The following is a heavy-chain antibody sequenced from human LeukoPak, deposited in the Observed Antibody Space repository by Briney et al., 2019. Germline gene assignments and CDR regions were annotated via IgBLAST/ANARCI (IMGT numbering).Heavy chain of an antibody. V-gene: IGHV4-59*01. CDR2: IYYSGST. D-gene: IGHD6-13*01. Sequence: TSETLSLTCTVSGGSISSYYWSWIRQPPGKGLEWIGYIYYSGSTNYNPSLKSRVTISVDTSKNQFSLKLSSVTAADTAVYYCARGSGYSTTGDWFDPWGQGTLVTVSS. CDR1: GGSISSYY. J-gene: IGHJ5*02. CDR3: ARGSGYSTTGDWFDP.